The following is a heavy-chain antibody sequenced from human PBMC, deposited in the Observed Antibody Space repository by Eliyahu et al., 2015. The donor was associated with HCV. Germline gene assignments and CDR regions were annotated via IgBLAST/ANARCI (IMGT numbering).Heavy chain of an antibody. CDR2: IHGGHGYT. J-gene: IGHJ6*02. D-gene: IGHD5-12*01. CDR3: ARDRMEYSGYDYIYYYYGMDV. Sequence: QVQLVQSGAEVKKPGASVKVSCKASGYTFTSYAMHWVRQAPGQRLEWMGWIHGGHGYTQYSQKFQGRVTITRDTSASTAYMELSSLRSEDTAVYYCARDRMEYSGYDYIYYYYGMDVWGQGTTVTVSS. V-gene: IGHV1-3*01. CDR1: GYTFTSYA.